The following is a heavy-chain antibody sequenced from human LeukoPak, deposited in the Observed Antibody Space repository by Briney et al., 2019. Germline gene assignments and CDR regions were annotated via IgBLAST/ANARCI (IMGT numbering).Heavy chain of an antibody. CDR3: SKGEGGTWGGDHFYY. Sequence: PGRPLRLSSAASGSPFSSYGMNWVRPAPGKGLEWVAVISYDGSNKYYADSVKGLFAISRNNTKNTLYLQMNSLRAEDTDEYSCSKGEGGTWGGDHFYYWGQGTLVTVSS. CDR2: ISYDGSNK. D-gene: IGHD1-26*01. V-gene: IGHV3-30*18. CDR1: GSPFSSYG. J-gene: IGHJ4*02.